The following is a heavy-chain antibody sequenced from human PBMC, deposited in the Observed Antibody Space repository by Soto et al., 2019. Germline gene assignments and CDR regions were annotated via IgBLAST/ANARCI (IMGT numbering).Heavy chain of an antibody. Sequence: GGSLRLSCAASGFTFSSYGMHWVRQAPGKGLEWVAVISYDGSNKYYADSVKGRFTISRDNSKNTLYLQMNSLRAEDTAVYYCAKSEGGLRYYYYYGMDVWGQGTTVTVSS. CDR3: AKSEGGLRYYYYYGMDV. V-gene: IGHV3-30*18. CDR1: GFTFSSYG. J-gene: IGHJ6*02. D-gene: IGHD5-12*01. CDR2: ISYDGSNK.